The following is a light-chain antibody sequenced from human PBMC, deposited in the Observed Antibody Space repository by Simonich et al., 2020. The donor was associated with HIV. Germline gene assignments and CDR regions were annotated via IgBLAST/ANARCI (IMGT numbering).Light chain of an antibody. CDR3: QQLNSY. CDR1: QSVSSN. Sequence: IVMTQSPASLSVSPGERATLSCRASQSVSSNLAWYQQKAGQAPRLLIYGASTRATGIPARFSGSGSGTEFTLTISSMQSEDFATYYCQQLNSYFGQGTRLEIK. V-gene: IGKV3-15*01. CDR2: GAS. J-gene: IGKJ5*01.